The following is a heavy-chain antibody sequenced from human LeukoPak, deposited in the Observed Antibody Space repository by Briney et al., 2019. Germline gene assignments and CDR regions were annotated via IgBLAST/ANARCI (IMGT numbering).Heavy chain of an antibody. CDR2: ISVYNGDT. CDR3: ARDMKRSRARWENLGFDP. D-gene: IGHD1-26*01. V-gene: IGHV1-18*01. Sequence: ASVKVSCQASGYTFPNYGISWVRQPPAQGLEWMGWISVYNGDTNYAQRFQDRLTMTTDTSTSTAYMELRSLRSDDTAVYYCARDMKRSRARWENLGFDPWGQGTLVTVSS. J-gene: IGHJ5*02. CDR1: GYTFPNYG.